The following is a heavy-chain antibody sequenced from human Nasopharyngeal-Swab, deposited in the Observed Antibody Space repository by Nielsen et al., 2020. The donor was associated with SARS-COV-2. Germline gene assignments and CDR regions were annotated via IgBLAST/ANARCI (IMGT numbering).Heavy chain of an antibody. CDR1: GGSISSSSYY. D-gene: IGHD2/OR15-2a*01. CDR2: IYYSGST. Sequence: SETLSLTCTVSGGSISSSSYYWGWIRQPPGKGLEWIGSIYYSGSTYYNPSLKSRVTISVDTSKNQFSLKLSSVTAADTAVYYCVRLYDSTDYYYGMDAWGQGTTVTVFS. V-gene: IGHV4-39*01. CDR3: VRLYDSTDYYYGMDA. J-gene: IGHJ6*02.